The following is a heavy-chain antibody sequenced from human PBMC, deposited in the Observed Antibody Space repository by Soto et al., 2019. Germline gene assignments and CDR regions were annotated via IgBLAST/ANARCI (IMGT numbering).Heavy chain of an antibody. CDR1: GYTFTSYY. CDR3: ARVGSYYDIPLRGSFDY. D-gene: IGHD3-9*01. J-gene: IGHJ4*02. CDR2: INPSGGST. V-gene: IGHV1-46*01. Sequence: EASVKVSCKASGYTFTSYYMHWVRQAPGQGLEWMGIINPSGGSTSYAQKFQGRVTMTRDTSTSTVYMELSSLRSEDTAVYYCARVGSYYDIPLRGSFDYWGQGTLVTVSS.